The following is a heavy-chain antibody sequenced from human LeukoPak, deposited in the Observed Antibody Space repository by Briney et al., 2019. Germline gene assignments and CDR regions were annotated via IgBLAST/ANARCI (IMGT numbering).Heavy chain of an antibody. CDR3: AAFRFDESYYDILTGYYTTYYFDY. CDR2: IVFGSGNT. CDR1: GFTFTSSA. D-gene: IGHD3-9*01. Sequence: SVKVSCKASGFTFTSSAVQWVRQARGQRLEWIGWIVFGSGNTNYAQKFQERVTITRDMSTSTAYMELSSLRSEDTAVYYCAAFRFDESYYDILTGYYTTYYFDYWGQGTLVTVSP. J-gene: IGHJ4*02. V-gene: IGHV1-58*01.